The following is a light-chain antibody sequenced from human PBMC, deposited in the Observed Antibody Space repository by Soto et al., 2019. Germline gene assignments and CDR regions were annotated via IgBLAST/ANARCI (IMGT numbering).Light chain of an antibody. CDR1: NSNIGTKN. CDR2: DNI. V-gene: IGLV1-51*01. J-gene: IGLJ2*01. Sequence: QSVLTQPPSVSAAPGQTGTISCSGSNSNIGTKNVCWYQQLPGTAPKLLIYDNIKRPSGIPDRFSASKSGTSATLAITGLQTGDEADYYCGTWDSSLSGGVFGGGTKLTVL. CDR3: GTWDSSLSGGV.